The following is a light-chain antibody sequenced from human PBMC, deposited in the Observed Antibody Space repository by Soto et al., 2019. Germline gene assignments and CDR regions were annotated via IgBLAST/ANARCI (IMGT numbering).Light chain of an antibody. J-gene: IGLJ2*01. CDR3: AAWDDSLNGPA. CDR1: YSNIGIND. Sequence: QSVLSQPPSASGTPGQTVTVSCSGTYSNIGINDVHWYRQLSGTAPQILIYDTSQRATGVPDRFSGSRSGTSASLVISGLQTEDGADYHCAAWDDSLNGPAFGGGTKLTVL. CDR2: DTS. V-gene: IGLV1-44*01.